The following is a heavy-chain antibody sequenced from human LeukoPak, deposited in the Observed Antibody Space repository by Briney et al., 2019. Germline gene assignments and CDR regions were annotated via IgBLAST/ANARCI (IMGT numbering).Heavy chain of an antibody. V-gene: IGHV3-48*01. CDR2: ISASSTII. J-gene: IGHJ4*02. CDR3: TTSRHSSSWYYNDY. CDR1: GFTFSGNS. Sequence: GGSLRLSCVGSGFTFSGNSMNWVRQAPGRGLEWVSHISASSTIIHYADSVKGRVTISRDNAKNSVFLQMIRLRVDDTAVYYCTTSRHSSSWYYNDYWGQGILVTVS. D-gene: IGHD6-13*01.